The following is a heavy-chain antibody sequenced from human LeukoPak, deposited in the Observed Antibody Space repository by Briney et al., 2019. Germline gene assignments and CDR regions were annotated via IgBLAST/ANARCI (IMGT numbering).Heavy chain of an antibody. CDR1: GFTFDDYG. V-gene: IGHV3-20*04. J-gene: IGHJ3*02. CDR3: ARDSIYYDSSGYYSNAFDI. D-gene: IGHD3-22*01. Sequence: PGGSLRLSCAASGFTFDDYGMSWVRQAPGKGLEWVSGINWNGGSTGYADSVKGRFTISRDNAKNSLYLQMNSLRAEDTALYYCARDSIYYDSSGYYSNAFDIRGQGTMVTVSS. CDR2: INWNGGST.